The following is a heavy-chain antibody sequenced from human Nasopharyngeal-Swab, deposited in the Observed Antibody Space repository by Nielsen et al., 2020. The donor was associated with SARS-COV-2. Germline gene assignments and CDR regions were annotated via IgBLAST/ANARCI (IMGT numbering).Heavy chain of an antibody. Sequence: GGSLRLSCAASGFTFDDYAMYWVRQAPRKGLEWVSGISGNSVSIGYSDSVKGRFIISRDNAKNSLYLQMNSLRVEDTALYYCAKDKGAGSFDYWGQGTLVTVSS. D-gene: IGHD6-13*01. CDR2: ISGNSVSI. CDR3: AKDKGAGSFDY. CDR1: GFTFDDYA. J-gene: IGHJ4*02. V-gene: IGHV3-9*01.